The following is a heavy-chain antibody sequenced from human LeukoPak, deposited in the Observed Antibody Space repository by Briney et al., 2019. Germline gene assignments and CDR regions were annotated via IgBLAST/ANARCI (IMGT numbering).Heavy chain of an antibody. CDR3: ARRRGYSYGSLDY. D-gene: IGHD5-18*01. Sequence: GASVKGSCKASGGTFSSYAISWVRQAPGQGLEWMGGTIPIFGTANYAQKFQGRVTITADESTSTAYMELSSLRSEDTAVYYCARRRGYSYGSLDYWGQGTLVTVSS. CDR1: GGTFSSYA. J-gene: IGHJ4*02. V-gene: IGHV1-69*01. CDR2: TIPIFGTA.